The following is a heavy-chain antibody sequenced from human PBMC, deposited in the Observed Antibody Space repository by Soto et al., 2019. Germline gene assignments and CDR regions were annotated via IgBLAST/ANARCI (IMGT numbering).Heavy chain of an antibody. CDR2: INSDGSDT. Sequence: EVQLVESGGGVVQPGGSLRLSCAASGFAFGSYWMHWVRQAPGKGLVWVARINSDGSDTSYANSVKGRFTISRDNGKKTVSLQMNSLRDEDTVVYFCARDALAATWYFDIWGRGSLVAVS. J-gene: IGHJ2*01. V-gene: IGHV3-74*01. CDR1: GFAFGSYW. D-gene: IGHD6-25*01. CDR3: ARDALAATWYFDI.